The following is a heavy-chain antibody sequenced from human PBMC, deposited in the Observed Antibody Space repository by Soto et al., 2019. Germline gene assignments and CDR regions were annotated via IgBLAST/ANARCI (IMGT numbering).Heavy chain of an antibody. V-gene: IGHV1-69*01. CDR2: IIPIFGTA. D-gene: IGHD6-13*01. J-gene: IGHJ4*02. CDR1: GGTFSSYA. CDR3: ARDVSSYYFDY. Sequence: QVQLVQSGAEVKKPGSSVKVSCKASGGTFSSYAISWVRQAPGQGLEWMGGIIPIFGTANYAQKFQGRVTITAEESTTTAYRKLSSLRSEDTAVYYCARDVSSYYFDYWGQGTLFTVPS.